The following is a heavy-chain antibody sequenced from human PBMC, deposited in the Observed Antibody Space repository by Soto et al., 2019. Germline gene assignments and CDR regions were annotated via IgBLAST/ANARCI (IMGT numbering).Heavy chain of an antibody. CDR1: GYTFPFYD. Sequence: VQLVPSGAEVKKPGASVQLSCKASGYTFPFYDINWVRQAPGRGLEWMGWMSPSTGNTGYAQRFQGRVTMTSDTSISTAYMEVTRLRPDDTAVYYCARYFDPLDVWGQGTTVTVSS. J-gene: IGHJ6*02. D-gene: IGHD3-9*01. CDR3: ARYFDPLDV. V-gene: IGHV1-8*01. CDR2: MSPSTGNT.